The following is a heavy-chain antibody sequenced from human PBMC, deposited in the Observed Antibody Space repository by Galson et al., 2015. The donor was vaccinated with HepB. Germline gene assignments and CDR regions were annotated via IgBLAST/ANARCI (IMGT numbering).Heavy chain of an antibody. CDR1: GFTFSSYW. CDR2: IKQDGSEK. Sequence: SLRLSCAASGFTFSSYWMSWVRQAPGKGLEWVANIKQDGSEKYYVDSVKGRFTISRDNAKNSLYLQMNSLRAEDTAVYYCAREPGYSSSWPLDYWGQGTLVTVSS. CDR3: AREPGYSSSWPLDY. J-gene: IGHJ4*02. D-gene: IGHD6-13*01. V-gene: IGHV3-7*03.